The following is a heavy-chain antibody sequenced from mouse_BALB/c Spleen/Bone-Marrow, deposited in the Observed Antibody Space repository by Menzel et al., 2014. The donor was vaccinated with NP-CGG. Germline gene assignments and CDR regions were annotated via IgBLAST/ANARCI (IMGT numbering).Heavy chain of an antibody. CDR1: GFTFTDYY. Sequence: DVMLVESGEGLVQPGGSLRLSCATSGFTFTDYYMNWVRQPPGKALEWLGFIRNKANGYTTEFSASVKGRFTISRDNSQSILYLQMNTLRAEDSASYYCARDIGGITLDYWGQGTTLTVSS. J-gene: IGHJ2*01. CDR3: ARDIGGITLDY. V-gene: IGHV7-3*02. D-gene: IGHD1-1*01. CDR2: IRNKANGYTT.